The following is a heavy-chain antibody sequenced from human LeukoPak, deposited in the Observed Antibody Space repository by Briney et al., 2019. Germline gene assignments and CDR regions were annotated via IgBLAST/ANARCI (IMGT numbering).Heavy chain of an antibody. CDR1: GGSISSSSYY. CDR3: ARTPSRYCSGGSCYRNWFDP. CDR2: IYNSGST. V-gene: IGHV4-39*07. J-gene: IGHJ5*02. Sequence: SETLSLTCTVFGGSISSSSYYWGWIRQPPGKGLEWIGTIYNSGSTYYNPSLKSRVIISVDTSKNQFSLKLNSVTAADTAVYYCARTPSRYCSGGSCYRNWFDPWGQGTLVTVSS. D-gene: IGHD2-15*01.